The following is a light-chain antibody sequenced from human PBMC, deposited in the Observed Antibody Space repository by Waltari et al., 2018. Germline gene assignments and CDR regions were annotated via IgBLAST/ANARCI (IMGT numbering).Light chain of an antibody. Sequence: DIQMTQSPSSLSASVGDRVTITGGASQDIGSWLAWYQQKPGKAPKLLIYAASRLESGVPPRFSGSGSGTDFILAISSLQPEDCGTFYCQQGNSFPYTFGQGTKLEI. CDR2: AAS. CDR1: QDIGSW. V-gene: IGKV1-12*01. CDR3: QQGNSFPYT. J-gene: IGKJ2*01.